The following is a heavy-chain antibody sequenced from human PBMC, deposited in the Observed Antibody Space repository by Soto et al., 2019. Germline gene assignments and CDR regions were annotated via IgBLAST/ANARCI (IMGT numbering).Heavy chain of an antibody. J-gene: IGHJ4*02. D-gene: IGHD5-18*01. CDR1: GGSISSSSYY. V-gene: IGHV4-39*01. Sequence: PSETLSLTCTVSGGSISSSSYYWGWIRQPPGKGLEWIGSIYYSGSTYYNPSLKSRVTISVDTSKNQFSLKLSSVTAADTAVYYCARLDDTAMVKHWGQGTLVTVSS. CDR2: IYYSGST. CDR3: ARLDDTAMVKH.